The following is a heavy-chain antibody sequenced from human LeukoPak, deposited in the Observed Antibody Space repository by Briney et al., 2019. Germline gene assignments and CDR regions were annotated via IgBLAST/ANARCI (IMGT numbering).Heavy chain of an antibody. CDR2: LNPNSGGT. Sequence: ASVKVSCRASGYTLTGYYMHWVRKAPGQGLDWMERLNPNSGGTNYAQKFQGRVTMTRDTSISTAYMELSRLRSDDTAVYYCARAPRWELPRVPFDYWGQGTLVTVSS. V-gene: IGHV1-2*06. D-gene: IGHD1-26*01. CDR1: GYTLTGYY. CDR3: ARAPRWELPRVPFDY. J-gene: IGHJ4*02.